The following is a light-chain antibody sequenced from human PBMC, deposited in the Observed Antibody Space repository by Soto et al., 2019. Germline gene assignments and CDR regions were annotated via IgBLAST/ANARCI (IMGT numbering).Light chain of an antibody. J-gene: IGKJ5*01. V-gene: IGKV3-11*01. CDR2: DAT. CDR1: QSVASH. CDR3: QQRSSVLT. Sequence: EVVLTQSPASLSLSPGERATLSCRASQSVASHLAWYQQKPGQAPRLLIYDATKRATGIPARFSGNGLVTYFTHTISSVEPEDVAVYYCQQRSSVLTFGQGTRLDTK.